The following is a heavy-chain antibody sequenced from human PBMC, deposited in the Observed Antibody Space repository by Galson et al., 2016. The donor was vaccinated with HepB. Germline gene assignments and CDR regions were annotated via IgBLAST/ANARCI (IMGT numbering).Heavy chain of an antibody. CDR1: GFTFSNAW. Sequence: SLRLSCAASGFTFSNAWMSWVRQTTGKGLEWVSTIDAAGATYYLGSVKGRFAISRENAKNSLYLQMNSLRAEDTAIYYCARAYYDFVYGMDVWGQGTTVTVSS. D-gene: IGHD3-3*01. J-gene: IGHJ6*02. CDR3: ARAYYDFVYGMDV. CDR2: IDAAGAT. V-gene: IGHV3-13*01.